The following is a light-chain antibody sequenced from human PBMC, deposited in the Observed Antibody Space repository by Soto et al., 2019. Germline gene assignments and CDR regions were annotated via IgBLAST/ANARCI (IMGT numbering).Light chain of an antibody. CDR3: QQYDVLPYA. CDR2: DAS. Sequence: DIQMTQSPSSLSASVGDRISITCRASKDIKKNLNWLQQRPGTAPKLLIYDASNLETGVSSRYSGRGSGTDFTLIITTLQPEDIVTYYCQQYDVLPYAFGQGTKVEI. J-gene: IGKJ2*01. V-gene: IGKV1-33*01. CDR1: KDIKKN.